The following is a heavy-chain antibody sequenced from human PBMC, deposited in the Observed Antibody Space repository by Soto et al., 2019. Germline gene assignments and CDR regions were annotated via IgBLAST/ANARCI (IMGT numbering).Heavy chain of an antibody. V-gene: IGHV4-39*02. CDR3: ARDVKRDSCSGGSCYRSETFDP. CDR2: IYSNDNT. Sequence: PSETLSLTCTVSGGSVSSNSYSWGWVRQSPGKGLEWIGTIYSNDNTHYNPSLLSRVTISVDTSKNEFSLRLNSVTAADTAVYYCARDVKRDSCSGGSCYRSETFDPWGQGILVTVSS. CDR1: GGSVSSNSYS. J-gene: IGHJ5*02. D-gene: IGHD2-15*01.